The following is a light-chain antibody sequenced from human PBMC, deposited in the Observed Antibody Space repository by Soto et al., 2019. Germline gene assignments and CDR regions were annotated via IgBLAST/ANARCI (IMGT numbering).Light chain of an antibody. CDR2: AAS. V-gene: IGKV1-5*01. Sequence: DIQMTQSPSRLSASVGDRVTITCRASQSIAYWLAWYQQKPGKAPNLLIYAASTLETGVPSRFSGSGYGTEFPLTIASLPPDDSATYYCQQYNSFSKKFGRGTQGDI. J-gene: IGKJ1*01. CDR3: QQYNSFSKK. CDR1: QSIAYW.